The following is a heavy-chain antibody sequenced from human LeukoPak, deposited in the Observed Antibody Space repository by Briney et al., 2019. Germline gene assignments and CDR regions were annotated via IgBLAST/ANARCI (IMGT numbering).Heavy chain of an antibody. CDR2: ISSSSSYI. CDR1: GFTFSSYS. CDR3: ARGMYYYDSSGYYPFDY. D-gene: IGHD3-22*01. J-gene: IGHJ4*02. V-gene: IGHV3-21*01. Sequence: PGGSLRLSCAASGFTFSSYSMNWVRQAPGKGLEWVSSISSSSSYIYYADSVKGRFTISRDNAKNSLYLQMNSLKAEDTAVYYCARGMYYYDSSGYYPFDYWGQGTLVTVSS.